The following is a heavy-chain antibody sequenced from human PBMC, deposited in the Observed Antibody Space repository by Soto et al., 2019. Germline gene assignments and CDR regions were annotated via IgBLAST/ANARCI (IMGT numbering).Heavy chain of an antibody. J-gene: IGHJ2*01. D-gene: IGHD2-21*01. CDR1: GFTVSVSY. CDR3: ARGADQGDVLYWYFDL. CDR2: IYSGGST. V-gene: IGHV3-53*01. Sequence: EVQLVESGGGLIQPGGSLRLSCAASGFTVSVSYMSWVRQAPGKGLERVSVIYSGGSTYYADSVKGRFTISRDNSKNTLYLQMNSLRGEDTAVYYCARGADQGDVLYWYFDLWGRGTLVTVSS.